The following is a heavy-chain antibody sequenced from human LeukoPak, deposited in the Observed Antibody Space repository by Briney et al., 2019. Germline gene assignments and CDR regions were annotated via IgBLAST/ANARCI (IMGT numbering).Heavy chain of an antibody. D-gene: IGHD6-19*01. Sequence: ASVKVSCKASGYTSTSYAMRWVRQAPGQRLEWMGWINAGNGNTKYSQKFQGRVTITRDTSASTAYMELSSLRSEDTAVYYCARWGGTVAGNGVRYYYGMDVWGKGTTVTVSS. CDR3: ARWGGTVAGNGVRYYYGMDV. J-gene: IGHJ6*04. CDR1: GYTSTSYA. V-gene: IGHV1-3*01. CDR2: INAGNGNT.